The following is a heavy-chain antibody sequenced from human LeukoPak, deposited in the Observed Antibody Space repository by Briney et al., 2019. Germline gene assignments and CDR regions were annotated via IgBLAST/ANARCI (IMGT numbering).Heavy chain of an antibody. CDR1: GFTFSSYA. J-gene: IGHJ5*02. CDR2: ISGSGGST. CDR3: AKDRCTNGVCYGSYP. V-gene: IGHV3-23*01. Sequence: TGGSLRLSCAASGFTFSSYAMSWVRQAPGKGLEWVSAISGSGGSTYYADSVKGRFTISRDNSKNTLYLQMNSLRAEDTAVYYCAKDRCTNGVCYGSYPWGQGTLATVSS. D-gene: IGHD2-8*01.